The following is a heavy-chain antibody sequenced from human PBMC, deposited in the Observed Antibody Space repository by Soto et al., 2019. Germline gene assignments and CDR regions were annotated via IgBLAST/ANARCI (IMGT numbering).Heavy chain of an antibody. CDR1: GYSFTSYW. V-gene: IGHV5-51*01. J-gene: IGHJ6*02. CDR3: ASRPHYYDSSGLYYYGMDV. D-gene: IGHD3-22*01. Sequence: GASLKISCKGSGYSFTSYWIGWVRQMPGKGLEWMGIIYPGDSDTRYSPSFQGQVTISADKSISTAYLQWSSLKASDTATYYCASRPHYYDSSGLYYYGMDVWGQGTTVTVSS. CDR2: IYPGDSDT.